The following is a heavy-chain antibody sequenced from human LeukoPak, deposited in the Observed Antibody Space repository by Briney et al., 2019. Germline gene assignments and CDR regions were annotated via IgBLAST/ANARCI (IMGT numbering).Heavy chain of an antibody. CDR2: IYSGGST. CDR1: GYTVSSNY. J-gene: IGHJ6*02. V-gene: IGHV3-66*02. Sequence: GGSLRLSCAASGYTVSSNYMSWVRQAPGKGLEWVSVIYSGGSTYYADSVKGRFTISRDNSKNTLYLQMNSLRAEDTAVYYCARPRIAAAGTNYYYGMDVWGQGTTVTVSS. D-gene: IGHD6-13*01. CDR3: ARPRIAAAGTNYYYGMDV.